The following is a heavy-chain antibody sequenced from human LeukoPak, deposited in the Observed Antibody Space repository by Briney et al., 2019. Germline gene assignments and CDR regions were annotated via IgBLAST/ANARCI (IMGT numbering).Heavy chain of an antibody. J-gene: IGHJ5*02. CDR2: IYYSGST. D-gene: IGHD6-13*01. Sequence: SETLSLTCTVSGGSISSSSYYWGWIRQPPGKGLEWIGSIYYSGSTYYNPSLKSRVAISVDTSKNQFSLKLSSVTAADTAVYYCARLSAADSNWFDPWGQGTLVTVSS. V-gene: IGHV4-39*07. CDR3: ARLSAADSNWFDP. CDR1: GGSISSSSYY.